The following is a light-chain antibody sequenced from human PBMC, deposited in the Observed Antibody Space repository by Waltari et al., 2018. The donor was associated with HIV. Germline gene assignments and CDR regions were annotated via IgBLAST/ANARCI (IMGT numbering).Light chain of an antibody. V-gene: IGKV1-9*01. Sequence: DIQLTQSPSFLSASVGDRVTITCRASQDISTYLAWYQKVPGGTPKLLIYAASTLYTGVPSRFSGSGSGTEFTLTISALQSEDFSTYFCQQLYRYPLSFGCGTKV. J-gene: IGKJ4*01. CDR1: QDISTY. CDR3: QQLYRYPLS. CDR2: AAS.